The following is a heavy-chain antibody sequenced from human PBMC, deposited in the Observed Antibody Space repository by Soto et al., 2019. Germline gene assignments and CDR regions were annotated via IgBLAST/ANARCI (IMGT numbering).Heavy chain of an antibody. CDR3: ARNRITEGGQLRYFDWLPLTPPFYYGMDV. CDR2: IYYSGST. D-gene: IGHD3-9*01. J-gene: IGHJ6*02. CDR1: GGSISSYY. Sequence: PSETLSLTCTVSGGSISSYYWSWIRQPPGKGLEWIGYIYYSGSTNYNPSLKSRVTISVDTSKNQFSLKLSSVTAADTAVYYCARNRITEGGQLRYFDWLPLTPPFYYGMDVCGQVTTVTASS. V-gene: IGHV4-59*01.